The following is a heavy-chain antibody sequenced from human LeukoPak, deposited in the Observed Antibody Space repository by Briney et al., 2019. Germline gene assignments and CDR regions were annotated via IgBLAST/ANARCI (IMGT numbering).Heavy chain of an antibody. CDR3: ARVIGWDEPFDL. D-gene: IGHD1-26*01. V-gene: IGHV3-23*01. CDR1: GFTLSSYA. J-gene: IGHJ3*01. Sequence: GGSLRLSCAASGFTLSSYAMSWVRQAPGKGLEWVSAISDTGNTYHADSVKGRFAVSRDNAKNTLYLQMNSLRVEDTALYYCARVIGWDEPFDLWGQGTMVTVSS. CDR2: ISDTGNT.